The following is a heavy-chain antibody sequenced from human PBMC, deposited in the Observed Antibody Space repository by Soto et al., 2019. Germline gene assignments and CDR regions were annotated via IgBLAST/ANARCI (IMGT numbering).Heavy chain of an antibody. J-gene: IGHJ1*01. Sequence: GGSLRLSCAASGFKFSNYAMSWVRQAPGKGLEWVSLISATGGGTYYADSVKGRFTISRDNSKNTLYLQMNSLRAEDTAVYYCARRSYVLRVLEWSPQYFQHWGQGTLVTVSS. CDR3: ARRSYVLRVLEWSPQYFQH. V-gene: IGHV3-23*01. CDR2: ISATGGGT. D-gene: IGHD3-3*01. CDR1: GFKFSNYA.